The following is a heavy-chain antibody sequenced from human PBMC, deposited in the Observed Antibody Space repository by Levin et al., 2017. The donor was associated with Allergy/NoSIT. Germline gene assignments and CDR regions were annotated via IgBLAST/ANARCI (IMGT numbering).Heavy chain of an antibody. CDR3: ARVRYCNSGSCYYEPGAFDS. CDR2: IIPFLGTP. CDR1: GGTFSTFA. Sequence: SVKVSCKASGGTFSTFAITWVRQAPGQRLEWMGGIIPFLGTPKYAQKFQGRITITADKTTNAYMELNSLTSDDTATYFCARVRYCNSGSCYYEPGAFDSWGQGTMITVS. V-gene: IGHV1-69*10. D-gene: IGHD2-15*01. J-gene: IGHJ3*01.